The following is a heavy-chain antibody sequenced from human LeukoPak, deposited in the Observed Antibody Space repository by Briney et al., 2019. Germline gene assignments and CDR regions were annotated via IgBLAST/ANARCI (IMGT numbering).Heavy chain of an antibody. CDR3: GRGAYSGYSYGYFDY. CDR2: ISSSGSTI. CDR1: GFTFSSYE. D-gene: IGHD5-18*01. V-gene: IGHV3-48*03. Sequence: GGSLRLSCAASGFTFSSYEMNWVRQAPGKGLEWVSYISSSGSTIYYADSVKGRFTISRDNAKNSLYLQMNSLRAEDTAVYYCGRGAYSGYSYGYFDYWGQGTLVTVSS. J-gene: IGHJ4*02.